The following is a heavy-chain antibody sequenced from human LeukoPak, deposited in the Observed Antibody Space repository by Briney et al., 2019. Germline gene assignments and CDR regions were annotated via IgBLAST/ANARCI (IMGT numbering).Heavy chain of an antibody. CDR2: ISGSGGST. D-gene: IGHD5-12*01. Sequence: PGGSLRHSCAAPGFTFSSYAMSWVRQAPGKGLEWVSAISGSGGSTYYADSVKGRFTISRDNSKNTLYLQMNSLRAEDTAVYYCARNSGYGYYFDYWGQGTLVTVSS. CDR1: GFTFSSYA. J-gene: IGHJ4*02. V-gene: IGHV3-23*01. CDR3: ARNSGYGYYFDY.